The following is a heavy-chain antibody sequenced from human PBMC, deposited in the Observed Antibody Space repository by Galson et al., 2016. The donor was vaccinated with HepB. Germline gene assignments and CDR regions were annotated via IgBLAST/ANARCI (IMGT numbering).Heavy chain of an antibody. Sequence: SLRLSCAASGFTFSSYGMTWVRQAPGKGLECASSISRSGDSTDYADSVKGRFTIYRDNSKNTLSLQMNSLRAEDTAVYYCVQGSTAPAVWGKGTTVTVSS. CDR3: VQGSTAPAV. CDR1: GFTFSSYG. CDR2: ISRSGDST. J-gene: IGHJ6*04. D-gene: IGHD1-26*01. V-gene: IGHV3-23*01.